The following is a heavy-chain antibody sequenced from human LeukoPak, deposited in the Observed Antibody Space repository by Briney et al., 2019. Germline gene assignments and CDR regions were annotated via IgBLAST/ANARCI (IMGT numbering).Heavy chain of an antibody. J-gene: IGHJ4*02. Sequence: GGSLRLSCAASGYTFSSYAMSWVREAREGGLEWVSAISGSGGSTYYADSVKGRFTIPRDNSKNTLYLQMNSLRAEDTAVYYCAKDLSSGWPTNFDYWGQGTLVTVSS. CDR3: AKDLSSGWPTNFDY. CDR1: GYTFSSYA. V-gene: IGHV3-23*01. D-gene: IGHD6-19*01. CDR2: ISGSGGST.